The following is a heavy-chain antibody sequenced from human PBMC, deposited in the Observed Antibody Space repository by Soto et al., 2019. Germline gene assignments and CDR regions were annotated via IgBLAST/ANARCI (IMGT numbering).Heavy chain of an antibody. Sequence: PSETLSLTCTASGGSISSYYWSWIRQPPGKGLEWIGYIYYSGSTNYNPSLKSRLTISLDTSKNQFSLKLSSVTAADTAVYYCARMDPGGWFDPWGQGTLVTVSS. D-gene: IGHD3-10*01. J-gene: IGHJ5*02. CDR3: ARMDPGGWFDP. CDR2: IYYSGST. CDR1: GGSISSYY. V-gene: IGHV4-59*01.